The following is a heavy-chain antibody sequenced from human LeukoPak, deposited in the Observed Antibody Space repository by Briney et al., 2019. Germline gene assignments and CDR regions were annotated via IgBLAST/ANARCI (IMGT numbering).Heavy chain of an antibody. CDR2: ISYSGST. J-gene: IGHJ4*02. D-gene: IGHD5-18*01. CDR3: ARTAYTYGYKYYFDY. V-gene: IGHV4-59*01. Sequence: SETLSLTCAVYGGSFSGYYWSWIRQPPGKGLEWIGYISYSGSTNYNPSLKSRVTISVDTSKNQFSLRLSSVTAADTAVYYCARTAYTYGYKYYFDYWGQGTLVTVSS. CDR1: GGSFSGYY.